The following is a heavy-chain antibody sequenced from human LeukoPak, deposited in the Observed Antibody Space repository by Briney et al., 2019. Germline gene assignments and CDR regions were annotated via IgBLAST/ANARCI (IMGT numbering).Heavy chain of an antibody. V-gene: IGHV3-53*01. D-gene: IGHD6-19*01. CDR3: ARVGYSSGWLRD. CDR2: IYSGGST. CDR1: GFTVSTNY. J-gene: IGHJ4*02. Sequence: GGSLRLSCAASGFTVSTNYMSWVRQAPGKGLEWVSVIYSGGSTYYADSVKGRFTIPRDNSKNTLYLQMNSLRAEDTAVYYCARVGYSSGWLRDWGQGTLVTVSS.